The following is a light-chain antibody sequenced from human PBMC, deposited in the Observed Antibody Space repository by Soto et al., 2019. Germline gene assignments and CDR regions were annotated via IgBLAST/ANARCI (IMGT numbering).Light chain of an antibody. V-gene: IGKV1-5*01. CDR1: QTINSW. Sequence: DIQMTQSPSTLSASVGDRVTITCRAIQTINSWLAWYQQKPGKAPKLLIYDASSLESGVPSRFSGSGSGTEFTLTISSLQPDDFATYYCQQYNTYSPERTFGQGTKVDIK. CDR2: DAS. J-gene: IGKJ1*01. CDR3: QQYNTYSPERT.